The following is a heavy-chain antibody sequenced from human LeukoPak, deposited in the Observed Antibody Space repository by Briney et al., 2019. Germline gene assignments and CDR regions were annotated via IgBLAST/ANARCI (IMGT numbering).Heavy chain of an antibody. J-gene: IGHJ4*02. V-gene: IGHV3-30*02. CDR3: AARRLTVTTEIDY. CDR2: IRYDGSDK. D-gene: IGHD4-17*01. Sequence: RSGGSLRLSCSASGFTFSSYGMHWVRQAPGKGLVWVAFIRYDGSDKYYADSVKGRFTISRDNSKNTVYLQMNSLRTEDTAVYYCAARRLTVTTEIDYWGQGTLVTVSS. CDR1: GFTFSSYG.